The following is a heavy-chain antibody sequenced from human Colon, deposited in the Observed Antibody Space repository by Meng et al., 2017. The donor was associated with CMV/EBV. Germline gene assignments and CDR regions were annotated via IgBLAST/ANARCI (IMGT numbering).Heavy chain of an antibody. CDR1: GFTFDDYA. CDR2: ISYDGSNK. V-gene: IGHV3-30*04. Sequence: GGSLRLSCAASGFTFDDYAMHWVRQAPGKGLEWVAIISYDGSNKFFAASVKGRFTISRDNSKNTLYLQMNSLRAEDTAVYYCARDATARYYFDYWGQGALVTVSS. J-gene: IGHJ4*02. CDR3: ARDATARYYFDY.